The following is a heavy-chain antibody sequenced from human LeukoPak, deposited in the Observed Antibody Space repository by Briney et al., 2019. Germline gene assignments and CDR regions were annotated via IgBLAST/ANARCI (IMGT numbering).Heavy chain of an antibody. CDR1: GYTFTSYY. J-gene: IGHJ5*02. Sequence: ASVKVSCKASGYTFTSYYMHWVRQAPGQGLEWMGIINPSGGSTSYAQKFQGRVTMTRDTSTSTVYMELSSLRSEDTAVYYCARGDIAVVPAANRGFDPWGQGTLVTVSS. CDR3: ARGDIAVVPAANRGFDP. V-gene: IGHV1-46*01. D-gene: IGHD2-2*01. CDR2: INPSGGST.